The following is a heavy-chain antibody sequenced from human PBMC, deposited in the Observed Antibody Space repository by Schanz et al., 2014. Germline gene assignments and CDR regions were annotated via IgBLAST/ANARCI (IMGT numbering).Heavy chain of an antibody. Sequence: QVQLVQSGADVKKPGASVKVSCKASGYTFTGYSMHWVRQAPGQGLEWMGRIGPDSGSTTYAQKFQGRVTVTRDTSISTAYMELWRLGSEDTAMYYCASDGSGRYTGFDYWGQGTLVTVSS. V-gene: IGHV1-2*06. CDR3: ASDGSGRYTGFDY. J-gene: IGHJ4*02. CDR1: GYTFTGYS. D-gene: IGHD1-26*01. CDR2: IGPDSGST.